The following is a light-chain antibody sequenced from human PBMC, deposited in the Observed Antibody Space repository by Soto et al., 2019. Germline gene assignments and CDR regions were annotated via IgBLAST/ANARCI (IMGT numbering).Light chain of an antibody. CDR1: SSDVGSNNR. CDR2: DVT. V-gene: IGLV2-18*02. CDR3: SSYTTSNTYV. Sequence: QSVLTQPPSVSGSPGQSVAISCTGSSSDVGSNNRVSWYHQPPGTAPKLIIYDVTNRPSGVPDRFSGSKSGNTASLTISGLQAEDEADYYCSSYTTSNTYVFGTGTKLTVL. J-gene: IGLJ1*01.